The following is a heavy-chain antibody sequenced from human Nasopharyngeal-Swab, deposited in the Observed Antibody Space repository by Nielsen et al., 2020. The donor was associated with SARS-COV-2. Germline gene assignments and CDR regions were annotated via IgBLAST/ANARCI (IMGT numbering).Heavy chain of an antibody. D-gene: IGHD6-13*01. CDR3: AKGVVGAAAGLFDY. CDR2: ISGSGGST. V-gene: IGHV3-23*01. Sequence: VRQAPGKGLEWVSAISGSGGSTYYADSVKGRFTISRDNSKNTLYLQMNSLRAEDTAVYYCAKGVVGAAAGLFDYWGQGTPVTVSS. J-gene: IGHJ4*02.